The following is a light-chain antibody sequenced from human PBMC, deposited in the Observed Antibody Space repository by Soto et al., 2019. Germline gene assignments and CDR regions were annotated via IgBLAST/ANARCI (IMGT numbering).Light chain of an antibody. J-gene: IGKJ1*01. CDR2: DAS. Sequence: EIVMTQSPATLSVSPGERATLSCRASQSVSRYLAWYHQKPGQAPRLLIYDASTRATGIPVRFSGSGSGTEFTLTISSLQSEDFGAYYCQQNKDWPGTFGQGTKVEIK. V-gene: IGKV3-15*01. CDR3: QQNKDWPGT. CDR1: QSVSRY.